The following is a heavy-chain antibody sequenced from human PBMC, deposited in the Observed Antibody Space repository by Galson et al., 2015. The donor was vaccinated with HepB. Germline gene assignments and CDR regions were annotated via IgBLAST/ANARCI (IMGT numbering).Heavy chain of an antibody. J-gene: IGHJ4*02. D-gene: IGHD3-22*01. CDR1: GFTFDDYT. CDR2: ISWDGGST. V-gene: IGHV3-43*01. CDR3: AKDIGFYYDSSGYFDY. Sequence: SLRLSCAASGFTFDDYTMHWVCQAPGKGLEWVSLISWDGGSTYYADSVKGRFTISRDNSKNSLYLQMNSLRTEDTALYYCAKDIGFYYDSSGYFDYWGQGTLVTVSS.